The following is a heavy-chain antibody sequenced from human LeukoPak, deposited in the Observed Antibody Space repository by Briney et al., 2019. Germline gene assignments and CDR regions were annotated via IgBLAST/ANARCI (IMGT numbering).Heavy chain of an antibody. V-gene: IGHV3-21*01. D-gene: IGHD3-16*01. CDR1: GFTFSTYA. J-gene: IGHJ6*02. CDR2: ISSSSSYI. Sequence: GGSLRLSCVASGFTFSTYAMSWVRQAPGKGLEWVSSISSSSSYIYYADSVKGRFTISRDNAKNSLYLQMNSLRAEDTAVYYCARGSYFPRVEYWGSYYGMDVWGQGTTVTVSS. CDR3: ARGSYFPRVEYWGSYYGMDV.